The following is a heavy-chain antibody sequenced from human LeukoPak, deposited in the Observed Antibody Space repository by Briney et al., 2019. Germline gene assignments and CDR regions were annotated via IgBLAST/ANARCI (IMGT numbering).Heavy chain of an antibody. CDR1: GASITTTTYY. J-gene: IGHJ4*02. Sequence: SKTLSLTCSVSGASITTTTYYWGWIRQSPGKGLEWLGEIHHSGSSYYHPSLKSRLTMSVDTSKNQFSLKMSSLTAADTAVYYCASEPYNGYQHFDNWGQGTLVTVSS. D-gene: IGHD3-10*01. CDR2: IHHSGSS. CDR3: ASEPYNGYQHFDN. V-gene: IGHV4-39*07.